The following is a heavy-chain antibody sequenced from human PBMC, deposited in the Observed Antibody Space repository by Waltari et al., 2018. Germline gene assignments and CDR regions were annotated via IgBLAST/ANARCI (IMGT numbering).Heavy chain of an antibody. CDR2: IRYDGSNK. V-gene: IGHV3-30*02. D-gene: IGHD3-16*01. J-gene: IGHJ6*03. Sequence: QVQLVESGGGVVQPGGSLRLSCAASGFTFSSYGLPWVRQAPGKGLEWVAFIRYDGSNKYYADSVKGRFTISRDNSKNTLYLQMNSLRAEDTAVYYCAKAGGGYYYYYMDVWGKGTTVTISS. CDR3: AKAGGGYYYYYMDV. CDR1: GFTFSSYG.